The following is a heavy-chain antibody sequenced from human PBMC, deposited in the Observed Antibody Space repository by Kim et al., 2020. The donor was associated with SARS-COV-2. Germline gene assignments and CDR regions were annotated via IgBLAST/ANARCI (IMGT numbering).Heavy chain of an antibody. J-gene: IGHJ4*02. CDR3: ARVQRSGTTYYFDY. D-gene: IGHD1-26*01. V-gene: IGHV3-74*01. Sequence: AETVEGRLTISRDNAKNTLYLQMSSMRAEDTAVYYCARVQRSGTTYYFDYWGQGTLVTVSS.